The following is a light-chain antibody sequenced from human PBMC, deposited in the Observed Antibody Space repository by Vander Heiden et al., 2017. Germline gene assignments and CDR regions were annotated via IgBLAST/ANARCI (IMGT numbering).Light chain of an antibody. CDR3: QQYIDFPYT. CDR1: HDVSDF. V-gene: IGKV1-16*01. CDR2: SAA. J-gene: IGKJ2*01. Sequence: QMTPSPSSLSASVGDRVTITCRASHDVSDFLAWFQQRPGKAPKPLIHSAATLQSGVPARFSGSGSGTEFTLTISSLQPDDFATYYCQQYIDFPYTFGQGTKLEIK.